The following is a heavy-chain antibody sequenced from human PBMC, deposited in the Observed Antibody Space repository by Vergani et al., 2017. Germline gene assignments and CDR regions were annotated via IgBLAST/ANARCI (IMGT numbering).Heavy chain of an antibody. CDR3: ARAGSTAVGDQPDY. V-gene: IGHV3-13*01. CDR1: GFTFSSYD. CDR2: IGTAGDT. Sequence: EVQLVESGGGLVQPGGSLRLSCAASGFTFSSYDMHWVRQATGKGLEWVSAIGTAGDTYYPGSVKGRFTISRENAKNTLYLQMNSLRAGDTAIYYCARAGSTAVGDQPDYWGQGTLVTVSS. D-gene: IGHD4-23*01. J-gene: IGHJ4*02.